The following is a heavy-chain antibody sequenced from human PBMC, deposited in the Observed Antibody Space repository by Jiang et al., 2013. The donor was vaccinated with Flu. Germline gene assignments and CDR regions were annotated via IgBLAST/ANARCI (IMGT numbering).Heavy chain of an antibody. V-gene: IGHV3-73*01. J-gene: IGHJ3*02. D-gene: IGHD3-10*01. CDR3: TRLVEVYYGSGDDAFDI. Sequence: LEWVGRIRSKANSYATAYAASVKGRFTISRDDSKNTAYLQMNSLKTEDTAVYYCTRLVEVYYGSGDDAFDIWGQGTMVTVSS. CDR2: IRSKANSYAT.